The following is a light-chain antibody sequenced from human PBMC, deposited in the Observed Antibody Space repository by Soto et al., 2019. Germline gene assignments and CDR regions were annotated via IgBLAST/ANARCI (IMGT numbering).Light chain of an antibody. CDR1: QSVSSY. V-gene: IGKV3-11*01. Sequence: EIVLTQSPATLSLSPGEGATLSCRASQSVSSYLVWYQQKPGQAPRLLIYDVSNRATGVPARFSGSGSGTDFSLTVTSLEPEDFAVYYCQQLANWPWTFGQGTKVEIK. J-gene: IGKJ1*01. CDR3: QQLANWPWT. CDR2: DVS.